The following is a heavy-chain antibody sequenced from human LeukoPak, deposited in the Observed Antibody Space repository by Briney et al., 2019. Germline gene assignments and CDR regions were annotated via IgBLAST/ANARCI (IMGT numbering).Heavy chain of an antibody. CDR2: ISGNGFNT. CDR1: GFSFSSYA. J-gene: IGHJ4*02. V-gene: IGHV3-64*01. CDR3: ARGISFSSSWPFDY. D-gene: IGHD3-22*01. Sequence: GGALRLSCAASGFSFSSYAMYWVRQAPGKGLEYVSAISGNGFNTDYANSVMGRFSISRDNSNSTLYLQMGSLSAEDMAVYYCARGISFSSSWPFDYWGQGTLVTVSS.